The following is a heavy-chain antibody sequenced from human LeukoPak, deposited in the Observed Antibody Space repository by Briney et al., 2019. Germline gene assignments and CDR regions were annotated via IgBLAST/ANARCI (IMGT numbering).Heavy chain of an antibody. CDR2: ISSSSTYI. J-gene: IGHJ4*02. V-gene: IGHV3-21*01. CDR1: GFTFSSYE. Sequence: GGSLRLSCAASGFTFSSYEMNWVRQAPGQGLEWVSSISSSSTYIYYADSVKGRFTISRDNAKNSLYLQMNSLRAEDTAVYYCASDYHGSGSYSRFDYWGQGILVTASS. CDR3: ASDYHGSGSYSRFDY. D-gene: IGHD3-10*01.